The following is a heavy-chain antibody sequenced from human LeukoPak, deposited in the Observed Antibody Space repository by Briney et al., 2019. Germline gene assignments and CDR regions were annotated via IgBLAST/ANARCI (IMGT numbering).Heavy chain of an antibody. V-gene: IGHV1-46*01. Sequence: GASVKVSCEASGYTFSGHYMHWVRQAPGQGLEWMAIINPSGGSTTYAQKFQGRVTMTRDTSTSTVYVELSSLRSEDTAVYYCARGRNYYYYYGMDVWGQGTTVTVSS. CDR2: INPSGGST. CDR1: GYTFSGHY. CDR3: ARGRNYYYYYGMDV. J-gene: IGHJ6*02.